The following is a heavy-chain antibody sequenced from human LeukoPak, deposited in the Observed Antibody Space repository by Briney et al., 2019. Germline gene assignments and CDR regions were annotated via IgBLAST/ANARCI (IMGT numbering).Heavy chain of an antibody. D-gene: IGHD1-20*01. J-gene: IGHJ5*02. Sequence: PSETLSLTCAVYGGSFSGYYWRWGRQPPGKGLEWMGENNYSESTNYHPSLKSRVTISVHTPKNQFSLKLNSLTPADTAVYYCARGIHKYIWNAEDVNWFDPWGQGTLVTVSS. CDR1: GGSFSGYY. CDR2: NNYSEST. V-gene: IGHV4-34*01. CDR3: ARGIHKYIWNAEDVNWFDP.